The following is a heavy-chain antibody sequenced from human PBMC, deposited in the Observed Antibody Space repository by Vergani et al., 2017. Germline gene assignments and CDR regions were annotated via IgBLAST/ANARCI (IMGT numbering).Heavy chain of an antibody. CDR2: ISAYNGNT. D-gene: IGHD2-2*01. CDR3: ARDPDIVVVPAAPYYYYYYGMDV. J-gene: IGHJ6*02. Sequence: QVQLVQSGAEVKKPGASVKVSCKASGYSFNSYGVTWVRQAPGQGLEWMGWISAYNGNTNYAQKLQGRVTMTTDTSTSTGYMELRSPRSDDTAVYYCARDPDIVVVPAAPYYYYYYGMDVWGQGP. V-gene: IGHV1-18*01. CDR1: GYSFNSYG.